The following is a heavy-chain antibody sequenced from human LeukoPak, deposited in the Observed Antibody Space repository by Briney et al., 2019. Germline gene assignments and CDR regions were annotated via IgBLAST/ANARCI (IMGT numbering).Heavy chain of an antibody. J-gene: IGHJ4*02. CDR1: GGSFSRYY. CDR3: ARDPSNSGSGDYYF. V-gene: IGHV4-34*01. D-gene: IGHD3-22*01. Sequence: SETLSLTCAVYGGSFSRYYWNWIRQPPGKGLEWIGEINYTGSTNYNPSLKSRVTISVDTSKNQFSLKLSSVTAVDTAMYYCARDPSNSGSGDYYFWGQGTLVTVSS. CDR2: INYTGST.